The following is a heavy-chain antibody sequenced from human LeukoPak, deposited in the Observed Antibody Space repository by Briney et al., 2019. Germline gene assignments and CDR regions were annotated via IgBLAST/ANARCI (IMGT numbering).Heavy chain of an antibody. J-gene: IGHJ3*02. Sequence: GASVKVSCKVSGYTLTELSMHWVRQAPGKGLEWMGGFDPEDGETIYAQKFQGRVTMTEDTSTGTAYMELSSLRSEDTAVYYCATVWFGELSARDAFDIWGQGTMVTVSS. CDR2: FDPEDGET. CDR3: ATVWFGELSARDAFDI. V-gene: IGHV1-24*01. CDR1: GYTLTELS. D-gene: IGHD3-10*01.